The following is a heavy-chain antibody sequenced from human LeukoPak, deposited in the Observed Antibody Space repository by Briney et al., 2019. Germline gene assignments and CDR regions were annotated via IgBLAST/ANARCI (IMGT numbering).Heavy chain of an antibody. CDR2: TNPSSGDA. Sequence: ASVKVSCKASGYTLTDHYMHWVRQAPGQGLEWMGRTNPSSGDANYAQRFQGRVFMTRDTSISTVYMELSSLRSDDTAVYYCARGAAVGQTRDYWGQGTLVTVSS. CDR1: GYTLTDHY. CDR3: ARGAAVGQTRDY. J-gene: IGHJ4*02. V-gene: IGHV1-2*06. D-gene: IGHD6-13*01.